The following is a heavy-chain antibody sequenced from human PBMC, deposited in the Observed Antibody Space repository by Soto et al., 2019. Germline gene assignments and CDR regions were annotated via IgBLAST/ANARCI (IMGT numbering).Heavy chain of an antibody. D-gene: IGHD2-15*01. V-gene: IGHV4-31*03. CDR2: IYYSGST. CDR3: ASSSPLGGNDAFDI. Sequence: PSETLSLTCTVSGGSISSGGYYWSWIRQHPGKGLEWIGHIYYSGSTYYNPSLKSRVTISVDTSKNQFSLRLSSVTAADTAVYYCASSSPLGGNDAFDIWGQGTMVTVSS. CDR1: GGSISSGGYY. J-gene: IGHJ3*02.